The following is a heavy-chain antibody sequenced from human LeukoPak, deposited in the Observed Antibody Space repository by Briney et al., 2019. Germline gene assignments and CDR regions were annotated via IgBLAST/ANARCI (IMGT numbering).Heavy chain of an antibody. J-gene: IGHJ4*02. V-gene: IGHV3-48*04. D-gene: IGHD6-13*01. CDR2: ISSSDTTL. CDR1: GFTFSAYN. CDR3: ARRPYSSSWHHFDY. Sequence: GGSLRLSCAASGFTFSAYNMNWVRQAPGAGLEWLSYISSSDTTLKYADSVKGRFTTSRDNAKNSLFLQMNSLRAEDTAVYYCARRPYSSSWHHFDYWGQGTLVTVSS.